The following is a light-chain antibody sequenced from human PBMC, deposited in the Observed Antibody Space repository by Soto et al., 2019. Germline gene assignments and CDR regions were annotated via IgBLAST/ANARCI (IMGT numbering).Light chain of an antibody. CDR2: GAS. CDR3: QHYVSPPIT. CDR1: QSISNY. J-gene: IGKJ5*01. Sequence: TQSPSSLSASVGDRVTITCRASQSISNYLAWYQQKPGQAPRLLVYGASSRATGISDRFSGSGSGTDFTLTISRLEPEDFAVYYCQHYVSPPITFGQGTRLEIK. V-gene: IGKV3-20*01.